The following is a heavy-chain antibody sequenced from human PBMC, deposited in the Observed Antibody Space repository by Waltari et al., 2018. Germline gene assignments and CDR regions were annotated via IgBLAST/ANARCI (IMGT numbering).Heavy chain of an antibody. V-gene: IGHV1-69*14. CDR2: ISPIGGTA. J-gene: IGHJ3*02. CDR1: GGTFSSYA. Sequence: QVQLVQSGAEVKKPGSSVKVSCKASGGTFSSYAISWVRQAPGQGLEWMGGISPIGGTANYEQKFQGRVTITADKSTSTAYMELSSLRSEDTAVYYCARADYYDSSGYYYVGAFDIWGQGTMVTVSS. D-gene: IGHD3-22*01. CDR3: ARADYYDSSGYYYVGAFDI.